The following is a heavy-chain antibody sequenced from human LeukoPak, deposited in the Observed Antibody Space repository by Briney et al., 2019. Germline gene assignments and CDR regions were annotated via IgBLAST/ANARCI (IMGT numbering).Heavy chain of an antibody. CDR2: LDTSGNT. CDR1: DDSLSRYY. V-gene: IGHV4-4*07. Sequence: PSETLSLTCTVSDDSLSRYYWSWVRQPAGKGLEWIGRLDTSGNTHYNPSLKGRVTMSVDTSRNQFSLRLTSVTAADTAVYYCARGGDCPDYWAQGTLVTVSS. J-gene: IGHJ4*02. CDR3: ARGGDCPDY. D-gene: IGHD2-21*02.